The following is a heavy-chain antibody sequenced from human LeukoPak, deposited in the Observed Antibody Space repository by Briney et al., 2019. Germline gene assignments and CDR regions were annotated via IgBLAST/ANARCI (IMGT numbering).Heavy chain of an antibody. CDR3: ARGHSSGWRYYYGMDV. V-gene: IGHV4-34*01. CDR1: GGSFSGYY. CDR2: INHSGST. J-gene: IGHJ6*02. Sequence: SETLSLTCAVYGGSFSGYYWGWIRQPAGEGLEWIGEINHSGSTNYNPSLKSRVTISVDTSNTQFSLKRSPGTAATTAEYYGARGHSSGWRYYYGMDVWGQGTTVTVSS. D-gene: IGHD6-19*01.